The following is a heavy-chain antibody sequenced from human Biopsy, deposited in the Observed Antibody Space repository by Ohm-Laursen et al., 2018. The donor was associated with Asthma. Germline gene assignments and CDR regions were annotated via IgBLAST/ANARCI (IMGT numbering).Heavy chain of an antibody. CDR3: GKDSSEVEAADES. CDR2: INGGGDRT. Sequence: SLRLSCSASGFTFSTHHLSWVRQAPGKGLEWVSSINGGGDRTWYADSVKGRFTISRDNSKHTMYLHMNSLRGDDTAIYYCGKDSSEVEAADESWGQGTLVTVSS. D-gene: IGHD2-15*01. CDR1: GFTFSTHH. V-gene: IGHV3-23*01. J-gene: IGHJ5*02.